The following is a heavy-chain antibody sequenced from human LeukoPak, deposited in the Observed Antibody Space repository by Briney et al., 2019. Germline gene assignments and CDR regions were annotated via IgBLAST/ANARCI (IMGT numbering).Heavy chain of an antibody. V-gene: IGHV1-2*02. CDR1: GYTFTGYY. D-gene: IGHD3-10*01. CDR2: INPNSGGT. J-gene: IGHJ3*02. CDR3: ARSASNMVRGVIRALDI. Sequence: ASVKVSCKASGYTFTGYYMHWVRQAPGQGLEWMGWINPNSGGTNYAQKFQGRVTMTRDTSISTAYMELSRLRSDDTAVYYCARSASNMVRGVIRALDIWGQGTMVTVSS.